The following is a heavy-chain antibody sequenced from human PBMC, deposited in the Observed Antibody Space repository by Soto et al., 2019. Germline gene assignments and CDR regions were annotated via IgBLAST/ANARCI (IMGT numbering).Heavy chain of an antibody. CDR2: IYWDDDK. D-gene: IGHD2-15*01. CDR1: GFSLSTSGVG. Sequence: QITLKESGPPLVKPTQTLTLTCTFSGFSLSTSGVGVAWIRQPPGKALEWLALIYWDDDKRYRPSLESRLTITKDTCKNQVLLTMTNMDSVDTATYYCAYLPCSGGSCYWFSFSGMDVWGQGTTVTVSS. V-gene: IGHV2-5*02. CDR3: AYLPCSGGSCYWFSFSGMDV. J-gene: IGHJ6*02.